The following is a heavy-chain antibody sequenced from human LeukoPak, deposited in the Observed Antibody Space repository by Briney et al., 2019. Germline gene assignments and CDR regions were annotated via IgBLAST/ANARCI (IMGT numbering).Heavy chain of an antibody. D-gene: IGHD6-19*01. Sequence: PGGSLRLSCAASGFTFSSYSMNWVRQAPGKGLEWVSSISSSSSYIYYADSVKGRFTISRDSAKNSLYLQMNSLRAEDTAVYYCARDFTGYSSGPPYFDYWGQGTLVTVSS. CDR1: GFTFSSYS. V-gene: IGHV3-21*01. CDR3: ARDFTGYSSGPPYFDY. J-gene: IGHJ4*02. CDR2: ISSSSSYI.